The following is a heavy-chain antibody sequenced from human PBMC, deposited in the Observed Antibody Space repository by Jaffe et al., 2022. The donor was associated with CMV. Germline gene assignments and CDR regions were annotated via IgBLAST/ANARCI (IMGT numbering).Heavy chain of an antibody. CDR1: GFTFSNFF. J-gene: IGHJ4*02. CDR3: ARVRLRTEGRYFDY. CDR2: INQDGSEK. V-gene: IGHV3-7*01. Sequence: EVQLVESGGGLVQPGGSLRLSCAASGFTFSNFFMSWVRQAPVKGLEWVANINQDGSEKYYVDSVKGRFTISRDNAKNSLYLQMNSLRAEDTAVYYCARVRLRTEGRYFDYWGQGTLVTVSS.